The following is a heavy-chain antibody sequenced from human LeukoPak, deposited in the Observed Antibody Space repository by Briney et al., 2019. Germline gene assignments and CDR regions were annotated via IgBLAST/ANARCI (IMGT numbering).Heavy chain of an antibody. V-gene: IGHV3-53*01. D-gene: IGHD2-2*01. CDR3: AAVESSIY. J-gene: IGHJ4*02. CDR2: IYTGGAT. CDR1: GLTVSSNY. Sequence: PGGSLRLSCAVSGLTVSSNYMTWVRQPPGKGLEWVSVIYTGGATHYADSAKGRFTISGDNSKNTVFLQRTSLRGEDTAVYFCAAVESSIYWGQGTLVTVSS.